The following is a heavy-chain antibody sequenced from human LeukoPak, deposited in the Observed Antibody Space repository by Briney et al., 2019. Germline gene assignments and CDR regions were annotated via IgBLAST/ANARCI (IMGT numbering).Heavy chain of an antibody. D-gene: IGHD2-2*01. CDR3: ARVIYCSSTSCFNWFDP. CDR2: IYTSGST. CDR1: GGSISSYY. J-gene: IGHJ5*02. Sequence: KPSETLSLTCTVSGGSISSYYWSWIRQPAGKGLEWIGRIYTSGSTNYNPSLKSRVTMSVDTSKNQFSLKLSSVTAADTAVYYCARVIYCSSTSCFNWFDPWGQGTLVTVSS. V-gene: IGHV4-4*07.